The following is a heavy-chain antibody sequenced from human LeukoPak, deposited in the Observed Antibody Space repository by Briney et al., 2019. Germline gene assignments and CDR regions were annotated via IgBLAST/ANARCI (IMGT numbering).Heavy chain of an antibody. D-gene: IGHD3-10*01. J-gene: IGHJ4*01. V-gene: IGHV1-8*01. CDR3: ARGRVVRGVITKHRPDY. Sequence: ASVKVSCTASGYTFTSYDINWVRQATGQGLEWMGWMNPNSGNTGYAQKFQGRVTMTRNTSISTAYMELSSLRSEDTAVYYCARGRVVRGVITKHRPDYWGQGTLVTVSS. CDR2: MNPNSGNT. CDR1: GYTFTSYD.